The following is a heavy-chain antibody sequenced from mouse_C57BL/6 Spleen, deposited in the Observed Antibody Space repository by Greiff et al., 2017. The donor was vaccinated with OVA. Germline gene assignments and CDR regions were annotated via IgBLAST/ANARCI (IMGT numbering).Heavy chain of an antibody. D-gene: IGHD2-1*01. Sequence: VQLQQPGAELVKPGASVKLSCKASGYTFTSYWMHWVKQRPGQGLEWIGMIHPNSGSTNYNEKFKSKATLTVDKSSSTAYMQLSSLTSEDSAVYYCARDDDGNYAFAYWGQGTLVTVSA. V-gene: IGHV1-64*01. CDR2: IHPNSGST. CDR3: ARDDDGNYAFAY. J-gene: IGHJ3*01. CDR1: GYTFTSYW.